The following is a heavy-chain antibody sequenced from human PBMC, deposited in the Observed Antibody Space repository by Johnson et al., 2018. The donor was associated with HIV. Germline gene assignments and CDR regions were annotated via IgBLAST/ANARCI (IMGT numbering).Heavy chain of an antibody. CDR1: GFTFSSYA. Sequence: QVQLVESGGGVVQPAGSLRLSCAASGFTFSSYAMHWVRQAPGKGLEWVAVISYDGSNKYYADSVKGRFTISRDNSKNTLYLQRNSLRAEDTAVYYCAKDLQLWAPSSAFDIWGQGTMVTVSS. D-gene: IGHD5-18*01. CDR2: ISYDGSNK. V-gene: IGHV3-30*04. J-gene: IGHJ3*02. CDR3: AKDLQLWAPSSAFDI.